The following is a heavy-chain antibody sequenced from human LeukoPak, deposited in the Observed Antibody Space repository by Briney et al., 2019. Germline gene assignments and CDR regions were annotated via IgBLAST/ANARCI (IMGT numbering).Heavy chain of an antibody. V-gene: IGHV1-18*01. J-gene: IGHJ5*02. CDR2: ISAYNGNT. Sequence: AASVKVSCKASGYTFTSYGISWVRQAPGQGLEWMGWISAYNGNTNYAQKLQGRVTMTTDTSTSTAYMELRSLRSDDTAVYYCARDWCSSTSCYQNWFDPWGQGTLVTVSS. CDR3: ARDWCSSTSCYQNWFDP. CDR1: GYTFTSYG. D-gene: IGHD2-2*01.